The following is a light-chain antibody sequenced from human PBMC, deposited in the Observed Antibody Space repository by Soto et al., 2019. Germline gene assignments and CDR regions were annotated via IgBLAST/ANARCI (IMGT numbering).Light chain of an antibody. V-gene: IGKV1-33*01. CDR1: QDITTH. CDR2: DAS. CDR3: QHPAT. J-gene: IGKJ1*01. Sequence: DIKLTHNSSSLYAYAEDWVIITCQASQDITTHLNWYQQKPGRAPQLLIFDASNLETGVPSRFSASGYGTHFRFTISSLQPEDVATYYCQHPATFRQGIKVDIK.